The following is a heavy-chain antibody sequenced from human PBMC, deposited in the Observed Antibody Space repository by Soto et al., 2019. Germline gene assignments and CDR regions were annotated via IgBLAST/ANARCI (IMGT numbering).Heavy chain of an antibody. V-gene: IGHV3-30*18. CDR1: GFTFSSYG. Sequence: PGGSLRLSCAASGFTFSSYGMHWVRQAPGKGLEWVAVISYDGSNKYYADSVKGRFTISRDNSKNTLYLQMNSLRAEDTAVYYCAKDGGGWELYWHFDYWGQGTLVTVSS. D-gene: IGHD1-26*01. J-gene: IGHJ4*02. CDR3: AKDGGGWELYWHFDY. CDR2: ISYDGSNK.